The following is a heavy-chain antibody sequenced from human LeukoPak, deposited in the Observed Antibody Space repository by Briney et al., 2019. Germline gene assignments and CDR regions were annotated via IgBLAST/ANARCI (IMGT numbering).Heavy chain of an antibody. CDR3: AKDLEVRGVTPTYFDY. CDR2: ISWNSGSI. J-gene: IGHJ4*02. Sequence: PGRSLRLSCAASGFXXXDYAMHWVRQAPXXGLEWVSGISWNSGSIGYADSVKGRFTISRDNAKNSLYLQMNSLRAEDTALYYCAKDLEVRGVTPTYFDYWGQGTLVTASS. CDR1: GFXXXDYA. D-gene: IGHD3-10*01. V-gene: IGHV3-9*01.